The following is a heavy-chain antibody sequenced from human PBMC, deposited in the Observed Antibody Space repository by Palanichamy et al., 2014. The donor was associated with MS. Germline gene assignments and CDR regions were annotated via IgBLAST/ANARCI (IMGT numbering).Heavy chain of an antibody. CDR1: GFTFDDYA. D-gene: IGHD6-13*01. Sequence: EVQLVESGEGLVQPGRSLRLSCAASGFTFDDYAMHWVRQAPGKGLEWVSGISWNSGSIGYAASVKGRFTISRDNAENSLYLQMNSLRPEDTALYYCGKDIGSSWSNAFDIWGQGTMVTVSS. J-gene: IGHJ3*02. V-gene: IGHV3-9*01. CDR2: ISWNSGSI. CDR3: GKDIGSSWSNAFDI.